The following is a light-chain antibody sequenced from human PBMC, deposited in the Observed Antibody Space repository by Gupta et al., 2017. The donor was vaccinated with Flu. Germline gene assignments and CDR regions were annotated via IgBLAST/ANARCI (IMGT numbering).Light chain of an antibody. V-gene: IGLV1-47*01. CDR3: ATWDDSRSGWV. CDR1: SPNSGSND. Sequence: QSALTQPPPASSPPGQRITISCSGSSPNSGSNDVYWYQQLPGTAPKLLIYRSNQRPSGVPDRFFGSKSGTSASLAIVGLRSEDEADYYCATWDDSRSGWVFGGGTKLTAL. CDR2: RSN. J-gene: IGLJ3*02.